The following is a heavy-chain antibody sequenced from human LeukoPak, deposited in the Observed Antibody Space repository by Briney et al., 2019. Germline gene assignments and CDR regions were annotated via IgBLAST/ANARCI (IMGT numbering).Heavy chain of an antibody. J-gene: IGHJ5*02. CDR2: INHSGST. CDR1: GGSFSGYY. CDR3: ARGGRRVTMVRGVMRGWFDP. Sequence: PSETLSLTCAVYGGSFSGYYWSWIRQPPGKGLEWIGEINHSGSTNYNPSLKSRVTISVDMSKNQFSLKLNSVTAADTAVYYCARGGRRVTMVRGVMRGWFDPWGQGTLVTVAS. V-gene: IGHV4-34*01. D-gene: IGHD3-10*01.